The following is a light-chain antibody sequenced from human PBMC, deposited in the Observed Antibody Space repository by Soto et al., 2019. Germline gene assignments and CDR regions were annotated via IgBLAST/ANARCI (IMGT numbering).Light chain of an antibody. CDR2: DAS. CDR3: QRSDNWPWT. Sequence: EIEVTQSPPTMSASPGESITLLCRPTHSLHTTFAWYQQNPGQPPRLLISDASTRASGVPARVSGSGSGTEFTLTITGLQSVDSAIYFCQRSDNWPWTVGHGTKVEI. CDR1: HSLHTT. J-gene: IGKJ1*01. V-gene: IGKV3-15*01.